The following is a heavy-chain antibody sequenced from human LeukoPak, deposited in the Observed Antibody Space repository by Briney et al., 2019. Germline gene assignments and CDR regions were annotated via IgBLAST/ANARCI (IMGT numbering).Heavy chain of an antibody. J-gene: IGHJ4*02. Sequence: GGSLRLSCAASGFTFSGSAMHWVRQASGKGLEWVGRIRSKANSYATAYAASVKGRFTISRDDSKNTAYLQMNSLKTEDTAVYYCTSMTDPDFDYWGQGTLVTVSS. CDR2: IRSKANSYAT. CDR1: GFTFSGSA. D-gene: IGHD2-21*02. V-gene: IGHV3-73*01. CDR3: TSMTDPDFDY.